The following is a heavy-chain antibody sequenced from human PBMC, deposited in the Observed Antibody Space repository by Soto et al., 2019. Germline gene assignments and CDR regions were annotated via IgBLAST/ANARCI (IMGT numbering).Heavy chain of an antibody. Sequence: GASVKVSCKASGYTFTSYGISWVRQAPGQGLEWMGWISAYNGNTNYAQKLQGRVTMTTDTSTSTAYMELRSLRSDDTAVYYCARDPAPYHYDSSGYFDYWGQGTLVTVSS. CDR3: ARDPAPYHYDSSGYFDY. CDR2: ISAYNGNT. CDR1: GYTFTSYG. D-gene: IGHD3-22*01. V-gene: IGHV1-18*01. J-gene: IGHJ4*02.